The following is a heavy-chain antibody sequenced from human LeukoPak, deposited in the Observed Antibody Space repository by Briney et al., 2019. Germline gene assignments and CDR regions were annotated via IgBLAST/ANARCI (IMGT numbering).Heavy chain of an antibody. CDR2: IYYSGST. J-gene: IGHJ6*03. V-gene: IGHV4-59*01. D-gene: IGHD3-3*01. CDR3: ARVSYDLWRGYYQGDYYYYYIEV. Sequence: WETLSLTCTVSGGSISSYYWIWMLQPPGKGLEWIVYIYYSGSTNYNPSLKSRVTISVDTSKNQFSLKLSSVTAADTAVYYCARVSYDLWRGYYQGDYYYYYIEVWGKGTTVTVSS. CDR1: GGSISSYY.